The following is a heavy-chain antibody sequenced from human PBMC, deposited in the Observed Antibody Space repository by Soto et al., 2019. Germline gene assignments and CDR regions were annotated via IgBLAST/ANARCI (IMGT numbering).Heavy chain of an antibody. CDR1: GYSISSGYY. Sequence: KSSETLSLTCAVSGYSISSGYYWGWIRQPPGKGLEWIGSIYHIGSPYYSPSLNSRVTLSVDTSKNQFSLKLNSVTAADTAVYYCARVASYSYHMDVWGQGTTVTVSS. CDR3: ARVASYSYHMDV. CDR2: IYHIGSP. J-gene: IGHJ6*02. V-gene: IGHV4-38-2*01.